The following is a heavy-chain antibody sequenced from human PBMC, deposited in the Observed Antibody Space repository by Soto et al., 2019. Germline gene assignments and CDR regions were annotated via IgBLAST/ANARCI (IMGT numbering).Heavy chain of an antibody. CDR2: TNYRSKWYN. CDR3: VRSAVAGSYGY. CDR1: GDSVSSNNAA. D-gene: IGHD6-19*01. V-gene: IGHV6-1*01. Sequence: PSQTLSLTCGISGDSVSSNNAAWNCIRQSPSRALEWLGRTNYRSKWYNDYAVSVKRRITINPDTSKNQFSLQLISLNTEDTTVYYCVRSAVAGSYGYWGQGTLVTVYS. J-gene: IGHJ4*02.